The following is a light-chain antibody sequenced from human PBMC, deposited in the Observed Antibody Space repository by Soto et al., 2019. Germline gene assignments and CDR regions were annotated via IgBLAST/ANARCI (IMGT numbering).Light chain of an antibody. V-gene: IGLV2-23*01. Sequence: QSVLTQPASVSGSPGQSITISCTGTSSDFGSYNSVSWYQQHPGKAPKLMIYEDSKRPSGVSNRFSGSKSGNTASLTISGLQAEDEADYYCCSYAGSSSFYVFGSGTKVTVL. CDR3: CSYAGSSSFYV. J-gene: IGLJ1*01. CDR1: SSDFGSYNS. CDR2: EDS.